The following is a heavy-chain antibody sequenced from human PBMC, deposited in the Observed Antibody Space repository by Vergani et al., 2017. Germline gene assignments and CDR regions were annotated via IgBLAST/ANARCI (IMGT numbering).Heavy chain of an antibody. J-gene: IGHJ4*02. D-gene: IGHD1-1*01. V-gene: IGHV3-23*01. CDR1: EFTFSSYA. Sequence: EVQLLESGGGLIQPGGSLRLSCAASEFTFSSYAMSWVRQAPGKGLEWVSAISSSGGSTYDADSVKGRFTISRDNSKNTLYLQMNSLRAEDTAVYYCAKVYTEFDYWGQGTLVTVSS. CDR2: ISSSGGST. CDR3: AKVYTEFDY.